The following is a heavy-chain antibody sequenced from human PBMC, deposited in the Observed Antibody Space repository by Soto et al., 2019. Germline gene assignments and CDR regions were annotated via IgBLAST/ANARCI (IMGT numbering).Heavy chain of an antibody. CDR2: IYYSGST. CDR1: GGSISSYY. J-gene: IGHJ2*01. V-gene: IGHV4-59*08. D-gene: IGHD3-3*01. CDR3: ARHDFWSGYYTEYGDYGGDWYFDL. Sequence: QVQLQESGPGLVKPSETLSLTCTVSGGSISSYYWSWIRQPPGKGLEWIGYIYYSGSTNYNPSLKSRVTISVDTSKNQFSLKLSSVTAADTAVYYCARHDFWSGYYTEYGDYGGDWYFDLWGRGTLVTVSS.